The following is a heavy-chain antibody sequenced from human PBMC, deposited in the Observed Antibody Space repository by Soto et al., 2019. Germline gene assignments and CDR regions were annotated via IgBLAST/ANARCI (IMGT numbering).Heavy chain of an antibody. CDR1: GFTFNAYS. Sequence: DVQLLESGGRLVQPGGSLRLSCAASGFTFNAYSLSWVRQAPGKGLEWVSAISTTGGSTYYADSVKGRFTISRDNSQNTLSLQINSLRPEDTAVYYCSRPDGATYNFRYWGQGTPVTVSS. CDR2: ISTTGGST. CDR3: SRPDGATYNFRY. D-gene: IGHD1-1*01. V-gene: IGHV3-23*01. J-gene: IGHJ4*02.